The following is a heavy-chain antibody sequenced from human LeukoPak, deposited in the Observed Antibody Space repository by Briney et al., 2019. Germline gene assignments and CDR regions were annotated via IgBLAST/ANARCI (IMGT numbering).Heavy chain of an antibody. V-gene: IGHV3-21*01. Sequence: GGSLRLSCAASGFTFSSYSMNWVRQAPGKGLEWVSSISSSSSYIYYADSVKGRFTISRDNAKNSLYLQMNSLRAEDTAVYYCARDPGEYSSGWFWFDPWGQGTLVTVSS. CDR3: ARDPGEYSSGWFWFDP. CDR2: ISSSSSYI. D-gene: IGHD6-19*01. CDR1: GFTFSSYS. J-gene: IGHJ5*02.